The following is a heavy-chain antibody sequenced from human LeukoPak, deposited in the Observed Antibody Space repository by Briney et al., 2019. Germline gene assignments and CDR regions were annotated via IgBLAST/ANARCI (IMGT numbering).Heavy chain of an antibody. V-gene: IGHV3-48*04. J-gene: IGHJ6*03. Sequence: GGSLRLSCAASGFPFSDYGMYWVRQAPGKGLEWISNIKTTGLTTYYADSVKGRFTISRDNAKNSLFLQMNSLRADDTAIYYCARAGQLRYMDVWGKGTAVTVSS. CDR2: IKTTGLTT. CDR1: GFPFSDYG. CDR3: ARAGQLRYMDV.